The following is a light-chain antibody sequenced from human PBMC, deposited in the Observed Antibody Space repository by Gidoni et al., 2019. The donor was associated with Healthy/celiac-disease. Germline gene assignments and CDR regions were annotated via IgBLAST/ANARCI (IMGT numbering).Light chain of an antibody. V-gene: IGKV3-11*01. CDR3: QQRSNWPPIFT. J-gene: IGKJ3*01. CDR1: QSVSSY. CDR2: DAS. Sequence: IVLTQSPATLSLSPGERATLSCRASQSVSSYLAWYQQKPGQAPRLLIYDASNRATGIPARFSGSGSGTDVTLTISSLEPEDFAVYYCQQRSNWPPIFTFGPGTKVDIK.